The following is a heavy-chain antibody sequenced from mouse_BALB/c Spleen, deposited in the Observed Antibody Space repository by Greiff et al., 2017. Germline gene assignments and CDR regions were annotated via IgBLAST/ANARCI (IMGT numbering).Heavy chain of an antibody. CDR1: GYTFTSYW. J-gene: IGHJ2*01. CDR2: INPSTGYT. Sequence: QVQLQQSGAELAKSGASVKMSCKASGYTFTSYWMHWVKQRPGQGLEWIGYINPSTGYTEYNQKFKDKATLTADKSSSTAYMQLSSLTSEDSAVYYCAIITTATWGYWGQGTTLTVSS. V-gene: IGHV1-7*01. D-gene: IGHD1-2*01. CDR3: AIITTATWGY.